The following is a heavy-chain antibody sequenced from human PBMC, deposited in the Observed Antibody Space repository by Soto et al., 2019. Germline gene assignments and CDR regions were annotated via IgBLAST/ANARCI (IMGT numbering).Heavy chain of an antibody. J-gene: IGHJ5*02. V-gene: IGHV1-2*04. CDR3: ARGPQSQLWPQGWFDP. D-gene: IGHD5-18*01. CDR2: INPNSGGT. CDR1: GYTFTGYY. Sequence: GASVKVSCKASGYTFTGYYMHCVRQAPGQGLEWMGWINPNSGGTNYAQKFQGWVTMTRDTSISTAYMELSRLRSEDTAVYYCARGPQSQLWPQGWFDPWGQGTLVTVSS.